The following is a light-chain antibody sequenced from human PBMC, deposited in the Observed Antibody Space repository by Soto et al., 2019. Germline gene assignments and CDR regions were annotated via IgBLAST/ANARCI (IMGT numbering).Light chain of an antibody. CDR2: DVD. J-gene: IGLJ2*01. V-gene: IGLV2-11*01. CDR1: SSDVGGYNY. Sequence: QAVVTQPRSVSGSPGQSVTISCTGTSSDVGGYNYVSWYQQQPGKAPKLMIHDVDERPSGVPDRFSGSKSGRTASLTISGLQAEDEADYYCCSFAGSYTLLFGGGTKLTVL. CDR3: CSFAGSYTLL.